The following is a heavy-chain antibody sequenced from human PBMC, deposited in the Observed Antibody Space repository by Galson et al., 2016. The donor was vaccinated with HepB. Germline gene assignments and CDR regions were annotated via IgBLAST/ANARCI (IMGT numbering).Heavy chain of an antibody. D-gene: IGHD3-22*01. CDR3: SKITPMKEETTIVVGMDGWFDP. CDR2: ISGSGGST. CDR1: GFTFSSYA. J-gene: IGHJ5*02. Sequence: SLRLSCAASGFTFSSYAMSWVRQAPGKGLEWVSAISGSGGSTYYADSVKGRFTISRDNSKNTLYLQMNSLRAEDTAVYYCSKITPMKEETTIVVGMDGWFDPWGQGTLVTASS. V-gene: IGHV3-23*01.